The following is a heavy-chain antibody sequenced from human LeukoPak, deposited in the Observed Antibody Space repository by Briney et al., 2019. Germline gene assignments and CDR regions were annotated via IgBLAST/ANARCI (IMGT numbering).Heavy chain of an antibody. J-gene: IGHJ6*03. D-gene: IGHD3-3*01. Sequence: GGSLRLSCAASGFSFSNDWMTWVRQAPGKGLEWVANIKQDGSKIHYVDSVQGRFTISRDNAKNSLYLQMNSLRAEDTAVYYCARDVFRYYDFWSGYPYYYYYMDVWGKGTTVTVSS. CDR2: IKQDGSKI. CDR1: GFSFSNDW. CDR3: ARDVFRYYDFWSGYPYYYYYMDV. V-gene: IGHV3-7*01.